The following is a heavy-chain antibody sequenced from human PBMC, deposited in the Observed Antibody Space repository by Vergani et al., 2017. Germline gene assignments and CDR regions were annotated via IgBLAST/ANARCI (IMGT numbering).Heavy chain of an antibody. D-gene: IGHD6-13*01. Sequence: QLQLQESGPGLVKPSETLSLTCTVSGGSISSSSYYWGWIRQPPGKGLEGIGSIYYSGSTYYNPSLKSRVTISVDTSKNQFALKLSSVTAADTAVYYCAGYAQQLVNDAFDIWGQGTMVTVSS. CDR1: GGSISSSSYY. V-gene: IGHV4-39*07. J-gene: IGHJ3*02. CDR3: AGYAQQLVNDAFDI. CDR2: IYYSGST.